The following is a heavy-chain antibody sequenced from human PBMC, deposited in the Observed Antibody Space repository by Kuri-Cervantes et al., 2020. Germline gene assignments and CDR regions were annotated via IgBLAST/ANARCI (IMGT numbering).Heavy chain of an antibody. V-gene: IGHV4-34*01. J-gene: IGHJ6*02. CDR2: INHSGST. CDR1: GCSISSYY. CDR3: GRVSGPRRYSSGYYYYYYGMDV. Sequence: GSLRLSCTVSGCSISSYYWSWTRQPPGKGLEWIGEINHSGSTNYNPSLKSGVTISVDTSKNQFSLKLSSVTAADTAVYYCGRVSGPRRYSSGYYYYYYGMDVWGQGTTVTVSS. D-gene: IGHD3-22*01.